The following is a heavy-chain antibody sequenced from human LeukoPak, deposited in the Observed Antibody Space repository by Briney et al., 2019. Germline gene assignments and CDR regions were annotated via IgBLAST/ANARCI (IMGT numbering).Heavy chain of an antibody. CDR2: INHSGST. Sequence: SETLSLTCAVYGGSFSGYYWSWIRQPPGKGLEWIGEINHSGSTNYNPSLKSRVTISVDTSKNQFSLKLSSVTAADTAVYYCARTNWNDFGAFDIGGQGTMVTVSS. V-gene: IGHV4-34*01. D-gene: IGHD1-1*01. CDR1: GGSFSGYY. J-gene: IGHJ3*02. CDR3: ARTNWNDFGAFDI.